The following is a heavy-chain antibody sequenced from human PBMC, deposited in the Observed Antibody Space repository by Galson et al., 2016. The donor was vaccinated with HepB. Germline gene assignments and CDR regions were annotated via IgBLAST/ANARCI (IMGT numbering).Heavy chain of an antibody. J-gene: IGHJ4*02. Sequence: SLRLSCAASGFAFERYGMNWVRQAPGKGLEWLAVIWFDGTTQYYADSVKGRFTISRDDSKNTLWLQMNSLRVEDTALYYCVEGLDYYDFWGQGTLVTVS. V-gene: IGHV3-33*01. CDR2: IWFDGTTQ. D-gene: IGHD3/OR15-3a*01. CDR3: VEGLDYYDF. CDR1: GFAFERYG.